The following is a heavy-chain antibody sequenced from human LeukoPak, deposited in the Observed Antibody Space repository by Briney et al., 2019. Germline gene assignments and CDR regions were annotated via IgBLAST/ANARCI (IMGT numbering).Heavy chain of an antibody. Sequence: EASVKVSCKASGYTFTSYGISWVRQAPGQGLEWMGWISAYNGNTNYAQKLQGRVTMTTDTSTSTAYMELSSLRSEDTAVYYCARDLYCSSTSCSDAFDIWGQGTMVTVSS. J-gene: IGHJ3*02. CDR2: ISAYNGNT. CDR1: GYTFTSYG. V-gene: IGHV1-18*01. D-gene: IGHD2-2*01. CDR3: ARDLYCSSTSCSDAFDI.